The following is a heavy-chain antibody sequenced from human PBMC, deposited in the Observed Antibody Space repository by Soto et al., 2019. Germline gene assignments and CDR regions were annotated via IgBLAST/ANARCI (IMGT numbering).Heavy chain of an antibody. CDR3: ARGGRLNPFDY. CDR2: TYYRSKWNN. Sequence: QVQLQQSGPGLVKPSQTLSLTCAISGDSVSSNSAVWNWIRQSPSRGLEWLGRTYYRSKWNNDXAXSXKXXITINPDTSKNQFSLQLNSVTPEDTAVYYCARGGRLNPFDYWGQGTLVTVSS. J-gene: IGHJ4*02. V-gene: IGHV6-1*01. D-gene: IGHD6-25*01. CDR1: GDSVSSNSAV.